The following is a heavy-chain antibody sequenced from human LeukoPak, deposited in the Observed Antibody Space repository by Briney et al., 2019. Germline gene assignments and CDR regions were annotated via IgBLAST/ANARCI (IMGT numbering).Heavy chain of an antibody. CDR1: GYTFTDYY. CDR3: ATSPGYDY. Sequence: GASVKVSCRTSGYTFTDYYIHWVRQAPGQGLEWMGWISTYNGHTNYAQKFQGRVTMTTDTSTDTAYMELTSLRSEDTAVYYCATSPGYDYWGQGTLVTVSS. CDR2: ISTYNGHT. J-gene: IGHJ4*02. D-gene: IGHD1-14*01. V-gene: IGHV1-18*04.